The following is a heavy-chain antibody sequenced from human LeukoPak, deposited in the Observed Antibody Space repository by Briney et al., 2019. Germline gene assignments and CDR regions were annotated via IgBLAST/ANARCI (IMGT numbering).Heavy chain of an antibody. CDR1: GESFSGYY. CDR3: ARGQFWRGSEIRV. D-gene: IGHD1-26*01. Sequence: PSETLSLTCRVDGESFSGYYWIRIRQPPGKGLEWIGEINHSGSTNYNPSLKSRVTLSVDTSKSQFSLKVTSVTAADTAMYYCARGQFWRGSEIRVWGQGTLVTVSS. V-gene: IGHV4-34*01. J-gene: IGHJ4*02. CDR2: INHSGST.